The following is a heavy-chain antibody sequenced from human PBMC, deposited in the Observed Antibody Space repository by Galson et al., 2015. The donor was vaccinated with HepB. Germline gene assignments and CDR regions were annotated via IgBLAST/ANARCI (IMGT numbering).Heavy chain of an antibody. V-gene: IGHV3-30*04. Sequence: SLRLSCAASGFTFSSYAMHWVRQAPGKGLEWVAVISYDGSNKYYADSVKGRFTISRDNSKNTLYLQMNSLRAEDTAVYYCARDQGSGSLPADYWGQGTLVTVSS. D-gene: IGHD1-26*01. J-gene: IGHJ4*02. CDR2: ISYDGSNK. CDR3: ARDQGSGSLPADY. CDR1: GFTFSSYA.